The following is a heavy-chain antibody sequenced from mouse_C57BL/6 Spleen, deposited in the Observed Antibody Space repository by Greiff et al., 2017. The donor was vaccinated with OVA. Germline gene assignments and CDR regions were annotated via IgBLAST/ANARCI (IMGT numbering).Heavy chain of an antibody. V-gene: IGHV1-82*01. Sequence: VQLKQSGPELVKPGASVKISCKASGYAFSSSCMNWVKQRPGKGLEWIGRIYPGDGDTNYNGKFKGKATLTADKSSSTAYMQLSSLTSEDSAVYFCARWAYSNLFDYWGKGTTLTVSS. CDR3: ARWAYSNLFDY. D-gene: IGHD2-5*01. CDR1: GYAFSSSC. J-gene: IGHJ2*01. CDR2: IYPGDGDT.